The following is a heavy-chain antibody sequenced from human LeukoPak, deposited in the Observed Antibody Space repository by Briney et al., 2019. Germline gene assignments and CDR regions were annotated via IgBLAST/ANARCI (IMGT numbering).Heavy chain of an antibody. D-gene: IGHD2-2*01. CDR2: ISSSGSTI. J-gene: IGHJ6*02. V-gene: IGHV3-11*01. CDR3: ARESYCSSTSCSPRQYPYYYYYGMDV. CDR1: GFTFSDYY. Sequence: GGSLRLSCAASGFTFSDYYMSWLRQAPGKGLEWVSYISSSGSTIYYADSVKGRFTISRDNAKNSLYLQMNSLRAEDTAVYYCARESYCSSTSCSPRQYPYYYYYGMDVWGQGTTVTVSS.